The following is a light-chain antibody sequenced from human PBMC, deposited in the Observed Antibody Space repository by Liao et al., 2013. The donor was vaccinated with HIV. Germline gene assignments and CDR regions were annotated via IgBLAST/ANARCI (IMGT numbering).Light chain of an antibody. CDR2: YNS. Sequence: SYVLTQPPSVSVGPGKTATVTCGGDNIGSKSVHWYQQKPGQAPVLVMSYNSDRPSGIPERFSGSNSGNTATLIISRVEAGDEADYYCQVWDDNSNHWVFGGGTKLTVL. J-gene: IGLJ3*02. V-gene: IGLV3-21*04. CDR3: QVWDDNSNHWV. CDR1: NIGSKS.